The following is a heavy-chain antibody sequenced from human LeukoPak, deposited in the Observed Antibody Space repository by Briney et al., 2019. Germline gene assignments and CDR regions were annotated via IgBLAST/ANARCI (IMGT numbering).Heavy chain of an antibody. CDR2: IYSGGST. CDR3: ARDLAHGDYEY. Sequence: PGGSLRPSCAAPGFTVSSNYMSWVRPAPGKGLEWVSVIYSGGSTYYADSVKGRFTISRDNSKNTLYLQMNSLRAEDTAVYYCARDLAHGDYEYWGQGTLVTVSS. V-gene: IGHV3-53*01. CDR1: GFTVSSNY. J-gene: IGHJ4*02. D-gene: IGHD4-17*01.